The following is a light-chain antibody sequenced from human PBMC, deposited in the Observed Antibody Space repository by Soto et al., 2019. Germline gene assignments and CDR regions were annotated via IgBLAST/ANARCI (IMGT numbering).Light chain of an antibody. Sequence: QSVLTQPASVSGSPGQSITISCTGTSSDVGNYNLVSWYQQYPGKAPKLMIYEGGKRPSGVSNRFSGSKSGNTASLTIFGLQAEDEADYYCCSFALRSTLIFGGGTKLTVL. V-gene: IGLV2-23*01. CDR1: SSDVGNYNL. J-gene: IGLJ2*01. CDR2: EGG. CDR3: CSFALRSTLI.